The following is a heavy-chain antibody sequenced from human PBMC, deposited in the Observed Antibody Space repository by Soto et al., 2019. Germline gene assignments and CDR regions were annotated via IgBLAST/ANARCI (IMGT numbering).Heavy chain of an antibody. CDR2: INPSGGST. D-gene: IGHD3-10*01. CDR3: ARDFGADHYYGPPGY. J-gene: IGHJ4*02. V-gene: IGHV1-46*01. CDR1: GYTFTSYY. Sequence: ASVKVSCKASGYTFTSYYMHWVRQAPGQGLEWMGIINPSGGSTNYAQKFQGRVTMTRDTSTSTVYMELSSLRSDDTAVYYCARDFGADHYYGPPGYWGQGTLVTVSS.